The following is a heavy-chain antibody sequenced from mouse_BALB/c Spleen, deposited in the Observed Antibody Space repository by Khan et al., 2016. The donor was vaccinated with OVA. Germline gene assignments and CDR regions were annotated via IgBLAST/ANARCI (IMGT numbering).Heavy chain of an antibody. CDR3: SRRNYFGYTLAY. CDR2: ISPGSGDT. V-gene: IGHV1-77*01. D-gene: IGHD1-2*01. J-gene: IGHJ3*01. Sequence: QVQLQQSGAELARPGASVKLSCKASGYTFTDYYINWVKQRTGQGLEWIGEISPGSGDTDYNERFKGKATLTADKSSRTAYMQLSSLPSAASAVYYCSRRNYFGYTLAYWGQGTLVTVSA. CDR1: GYTFTDYY.